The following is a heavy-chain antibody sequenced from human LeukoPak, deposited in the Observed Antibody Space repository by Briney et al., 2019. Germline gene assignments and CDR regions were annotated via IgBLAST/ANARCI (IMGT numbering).Heavy chain of an antibody. CDR1: GGSFGGYY. J-gene: IGHJ6*03. Sequence: SSETLALTCAVQGGSFGGYYWSWIRQPPGKGLEWLGEVNQSGGTNYNPSLKSRVTISVDTSKNQFSLKVNSVTAADTAVYYCARRTPYYFSYFMDVWAKGTTVTVSS. CDR2: VNQSGGT. V-gene: IGHV4-34*01. CDR3: ARRTPYYFSYFMDV.